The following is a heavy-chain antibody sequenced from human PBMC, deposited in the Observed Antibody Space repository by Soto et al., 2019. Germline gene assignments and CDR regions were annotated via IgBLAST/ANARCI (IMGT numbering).Heavy chain of an antibody. CDR3: AREYSNSPEAFDY. V-gene: IGHV4-61*01. J-gene: IGHJ4*02. CDR2: IYYTGRT. Sequence: SETLSLTCTVSGGSVNSDYYYWSWIRQPPGKGLEWIGYIYYTGRTNYNPSLMSRVTISVDTSRNQFSLNLSSVTAADTAVFYCAREYSNSPEAFDYWGQGTLVTVS. CDR1: GGSVNSDYYY. D-gene: IGHD1-26*01.